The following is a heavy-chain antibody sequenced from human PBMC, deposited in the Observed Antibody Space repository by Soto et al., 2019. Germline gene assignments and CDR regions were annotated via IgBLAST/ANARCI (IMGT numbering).Heavy chain of an antibody. J-gene: IGHJ3*02. CDR3: AKGRITIFGVALDAFDI. CDR2: ISGSGGST. V-gene: IGHV3-23*01. Sequence: PGGSLRLSCAASGFTFSSYAMSWVRQAPGKGLEWVSAISGSGGSTYYADSVKGRFTISRDNSKNTLYLQMNSLRAEDTAVYYCAKGRITIFGVALDAFDIWGQGTMVTVS. CDR1: GFTFSSYA. D-gene: IGHD3-3*01.